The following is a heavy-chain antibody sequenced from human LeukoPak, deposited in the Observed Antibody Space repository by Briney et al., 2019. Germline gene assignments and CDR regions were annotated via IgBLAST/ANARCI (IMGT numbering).Heavy chain of an antibody. CDR2: IHSNGGA. Sequence: PSETLSLTCTVSGGSISNYYRSWIRQPPGKGLEWIGFIHSNGGANYNASLNSRATISRDTSRSQVSLKLTSVTAADTAVYYCASSNLGSLGQFDPWGQGTLVTVSS. D-gene: IGHD3-10*01. J-gene: IGHJ5*02. CDR1: GGSISNYY. V-gene: IGHV4-59*01. CDR3: ASSNLGSLGQFDP.